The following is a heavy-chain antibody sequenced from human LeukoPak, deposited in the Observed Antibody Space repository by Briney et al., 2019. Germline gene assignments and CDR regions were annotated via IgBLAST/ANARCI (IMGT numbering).Heavy chain of an antibody. V-gene: IGHV4-34*01. CDR2: IDHSGST. D-gene: IGHD2-2*01. J-gene: IGHJ4*02. Sequence: PSETLSLTCAVYGGSFSGYYWSWIRQPPGKGLEWIGEIDHSGSTNYNPPLKSRVTISVDTSKNQFSLKLSSVTAADTAVYYCARYCSSTSCPLCYFDYWGQGTLVTVSS. CDR1: GGSFSGYY. CDR3: ARYCSSTSCPLCYFDY.